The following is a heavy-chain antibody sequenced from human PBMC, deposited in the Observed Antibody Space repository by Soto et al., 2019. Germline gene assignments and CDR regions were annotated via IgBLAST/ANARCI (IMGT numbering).Heavy chain of an antibody. CDR1: GGSVSSANYY. D-gene: IGHD4-17*01. J-gene: IGHJ4*02. Sequence: QVQLQESGPGLVKPSETLSLTCTFSGGSVSSANYYWSWIRQPPGKGLEWIGYIYSVGSSNYNPSLKSRVSISVDTSNNQFSLKVTSVTAADTAVYYCARATLTLSLDYWGQGTLVTVSS. CDR2: IYSVGSS. V-gene: IGHV4-61*01. CDR3: ARATLTLSLDY.